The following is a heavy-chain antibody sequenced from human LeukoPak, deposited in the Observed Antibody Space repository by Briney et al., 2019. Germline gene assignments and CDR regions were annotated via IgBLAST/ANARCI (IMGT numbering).Heavy chain of an antibody. CDR2: INHSGST. D-gene: IGHD3-3*01. CDR1: GGSFSGYY. Sequence: SETLSLTCAVYGGSFSGYYWSWIRQPPGKGLEWIGEINHSGSTNYNPSLKSRVTISVDTSKNQFSLKLSPVTAADTAVYYCATRGGITIFGPLTYMDVWGKGTTVTVSS. J-gene: IGHJ6*03. V-gene: IGHV4-34*01. CDR3: ATRGGITIFGPLTYMDV.